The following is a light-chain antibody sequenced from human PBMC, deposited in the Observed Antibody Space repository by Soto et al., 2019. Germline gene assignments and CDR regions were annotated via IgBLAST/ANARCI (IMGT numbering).Light chain of an antibody. Sequence: EIVMTQSPATLSVSQGERATLSCRASESINSNLAWYQQKPGQAPRLLIYRTSNRATGVPARFSGSGSGTEVNLAISKLESEDFAVFYCQQYKAWPLTFGGGTNVELK. CDR3: QQYKAWPLT. J-gene: IGKJ4*01. CDR1: ESINSN. V-gene: IGKV3-15*01. CDR2: RTS.